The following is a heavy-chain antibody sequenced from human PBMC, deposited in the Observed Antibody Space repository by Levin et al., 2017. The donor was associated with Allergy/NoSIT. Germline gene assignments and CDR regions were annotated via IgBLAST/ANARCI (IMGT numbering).Heavy chain of an antibody. D-gene: IGHD2-2*02. CDR2: IKSKTDGGTT. CDR1: GFTFSNAW. CDR3: TTVPEYCSSTSCYTDY. J-gene: IGHJ4*02. Sequence: LSLTCAASGFTFSNAWMSWVRQAPGKGLEWVCRIKSKTDGGTTDYAAPVKGRFTISRDDSKNTLYQQMNSLKTEDTAVYYCTTVPEYCSSTSCYTDYWGQGTLVTVSS. V-gene: IGHV3-15*01.